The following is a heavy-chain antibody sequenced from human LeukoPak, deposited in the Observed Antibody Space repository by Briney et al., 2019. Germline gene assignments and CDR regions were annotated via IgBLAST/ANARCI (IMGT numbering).Heavy chain of an antibody. D-gene: IGHD5-24*01. CDR1: AGSISSYY. J-gene: IGHJ6*02. V-gene: IGHV4-59*01. Sequence: SETLTLTCTVSAGSISSYYWSWIRQPPGNGLEWIGNSYDSSSTNYNSSLKSRVTISVDTSKNQFSLRLSSVTAADTAVYYRARGRGYNYYYGMDVWGQGTTVTVSS. CDR2: SYDSSST. CDR3: ARGRGYNYYYGMDV.